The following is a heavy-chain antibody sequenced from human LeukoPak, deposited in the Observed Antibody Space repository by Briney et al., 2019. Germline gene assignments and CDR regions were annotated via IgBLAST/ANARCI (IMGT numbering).Heavy chain of an antibody. CDR3: ASAVLGSMDY. V-gene: IGHV4-39*01. Sequence: SETLSLTCTVSGGSISSSSYYWGWIRQPPRKGLEWIGSIYYSGSTYYNPSLKSRVTISVDTSKNQFSLKLSSVTAADTAVYYCASAVLGSMDYWGQGTLVTVSS. J-gene: IGHJ4*02. CDR2: IYYSGST. CDR1: GGSISSSSYY. D-gene: IGHD3-16*01.